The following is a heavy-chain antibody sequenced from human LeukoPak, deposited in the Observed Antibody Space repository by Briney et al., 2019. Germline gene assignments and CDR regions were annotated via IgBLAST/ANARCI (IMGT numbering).Heavy chain of an antibody. J-gene: IGHJ4*02. CDR1: GFTFSSYA. D-gene: IGHD2-2*01. Sequence: PGGSLRLSCAASGFTFSSYAMSWIRPAPGKGLEWVSYISSSSSYTNYADSVKGRFTISRDNAKNSLYLQMNSLRAEDTAVYYCAREDCSSTSCFPDYWGQGTLVTVSS. V-gene: IGHV3-11*06. CDR2: ISSSSSYT. CDR3: AREDCSSTSCFPDY.